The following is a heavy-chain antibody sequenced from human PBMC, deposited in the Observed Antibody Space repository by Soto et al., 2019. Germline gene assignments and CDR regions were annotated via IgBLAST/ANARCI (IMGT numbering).Heavy chain of an antibody. CDR2: IYYSGST. CDR1: GGSVSGSSYY. J-gene: IGHJ5*02. D-gene: IGHD1-7*01. CDR3: ARSELGDFDP. V-gene: IGHV4-39*01. Sequence: QLQLQESGPGLVKASENLSVTCTVSGGSVSGSSYYWGWIRQPPGKGLEWIGSIYYSGSTYYNPSLKSRVTISVDTSKNQFSLKLSSVTAADTAVYYCARSELGDFDPWGQGTLVTVSS.